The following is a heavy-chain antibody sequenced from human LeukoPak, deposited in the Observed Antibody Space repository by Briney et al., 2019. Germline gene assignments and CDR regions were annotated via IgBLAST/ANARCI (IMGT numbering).Heavy chain of an antibody. J-gene: IGHJ4*02. CDR1: GFTFSDYY. Sequence: KPGGSLRLSCAASGFTFSDYYMSWSRQAPGKGLEWGSYISSSGSTIYYADSVKGRFTISRDNAKNSLYLQMNSLRAEDTAVYYCARKKWEWGGSYAYDYWGQGTLVTVSS. CDR2: ISSSGSTI. V-gene: IGHV3-11*01. D-gene: IGHD1-26*01. CDR3: ARKKWEWGGSYAYDY.